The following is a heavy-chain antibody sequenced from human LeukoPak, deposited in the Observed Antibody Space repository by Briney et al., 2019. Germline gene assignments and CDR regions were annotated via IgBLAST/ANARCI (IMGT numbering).Heavy chain of an antibody. CDR3: ARDGRYPYYYYMDV. CDR1: GGSISSSNYY. D-gene: IGHD2-2*02. V-gene: IGHV4-39*06. CDR2: IYYSGST. J-gene: IGHJ6*03. Sequence: SETLSLTCTVSGGSISSSNYYWGWIRQPPGKGLEWIGSIYYSGSTYYNPSLKSRVTISVDTSKNQFTLKLSSVTAADTAVYYCARDGRYPYYYYMDVWGKGTTVTVSS.